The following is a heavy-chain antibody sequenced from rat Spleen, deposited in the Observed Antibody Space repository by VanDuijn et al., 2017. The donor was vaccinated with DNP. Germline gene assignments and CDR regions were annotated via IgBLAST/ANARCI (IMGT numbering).Heavy chain of an antibody. CDR1: GFTFSSFS. J-gene: IGHJ2*01. Sequence: EVQLVESGGGLVQPGRSMKLSCAASGFTFSSFSMAWVRQSTKGLEWVATISSTDDFTYYRDSVKGRFTISRDDATSTLYLQRNSLRSEDTATYYCTREGTGTGYFDYWGQGVMVTVSS. D-gene: IGHD5-1*01. CDR2: ISSTDDFT. CDR3: TREGTGTGYFDY. V-gene: IGHV5-46*01.